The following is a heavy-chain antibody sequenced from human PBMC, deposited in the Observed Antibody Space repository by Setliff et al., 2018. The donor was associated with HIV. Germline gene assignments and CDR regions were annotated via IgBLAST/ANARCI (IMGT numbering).Heavy chain of an antibody. CDR2: IHLSDT. CDR3: ARSSMAGFDY. V-gene: IGHV4-39*07. D-gene: IGHD6-19*01. Sequence: SETLSLTCSVSGGSMRSNIYYWGWIRLSPTKGLEWIGSIHLSDTYYNPSLKSRVTMSADTSKDQFSLKLTSLTAADTAVYYCARSSMAGFDYWGQGKLVTVSS. CDR1: GGSMRSNIYY. J-gene: IGHJ4*02.